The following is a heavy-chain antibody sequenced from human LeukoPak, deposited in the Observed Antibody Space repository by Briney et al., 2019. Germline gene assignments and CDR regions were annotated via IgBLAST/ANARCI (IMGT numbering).Heavy chain of an antibody. J-gene: IGHJ5*02. V-gene: IGHV5-51*01. Sequence: GESLQISCQGSGYSFTRYWIGWVRQMPVKGLEWMGIIYPGDSDTRYSPSFQCQATISADKTIRTAYLICNCLKASDTAMYYCARGGYCSSTSCYEENWFDPWGQGTLVTVS. D-gene: IGHD2-2*01. CDR2: IYPGDSDT. CDR1: GYSFTRYW. CDR3: ARGGYCSSTSCYEENWFDP.